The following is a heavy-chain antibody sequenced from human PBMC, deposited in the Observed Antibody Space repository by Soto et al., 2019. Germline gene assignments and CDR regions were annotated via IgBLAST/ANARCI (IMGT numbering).Heavy chain of an antibody. J-gene: IGHJ4*02. V-gene: IGHV3-11*01. D-gene: IGHD6-19*01. CDR3: LSHDASEQFLVPY. Sequence: PGGSLRLSCAASGFTFSDYYMSWIRQAPGKGLEWVSYISSSGNTIYYADTVKGRFTISRDNAKNSLYLQMNSLRAEDTAVYYCLSHDASEQFLVPYWGQGTRVTVSS. CDR1: GFTFSDYY. CDR2: ISSSGNTI.